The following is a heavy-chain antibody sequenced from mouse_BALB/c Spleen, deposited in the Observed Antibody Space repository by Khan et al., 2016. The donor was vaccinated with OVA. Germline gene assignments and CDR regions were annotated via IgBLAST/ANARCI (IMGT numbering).Heavy chain of an antibody. CDR3: ARGNYYGYYFAY. V-gene: IGHV3-2*02. J-gene: IGHJ2*01. Sequence: EVQLQESGPGLVKPSQSLSLTCTVTGYSITSGYAWNWIRQFPGNKLEWMGYISYSGCTSYNPSLKSRISITRDTSKNQFFLQLNSVDTEDTATYYCARGNYYGYYFAYWGQGTTLTVSS. D-gene: IGHD1-1*01. CDR1: GYSITSGYA. CDR2: ISYSGCT.